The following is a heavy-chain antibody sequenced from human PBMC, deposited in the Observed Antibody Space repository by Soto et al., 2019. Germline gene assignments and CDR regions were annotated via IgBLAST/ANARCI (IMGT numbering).Heavy chain of an antibody. J-gene: IGHJ5*02. CDR2: IYYSGST. Sequence: SETLSLTCAVYGGSLSGYYLSWIRQPPGKGLEWIGYIYYSGSTNYNPSLKSRVTISVDTSKNQFSLKLSSVTAADTAVYYCARGSSSRGWFDPWGQGTLVTVSS. CDR1: GGSLSGYY. D-gene: IGHD6-13*01. CDR3: ARGSSSRGWFDP. V-gene: IGHV4-34*09.